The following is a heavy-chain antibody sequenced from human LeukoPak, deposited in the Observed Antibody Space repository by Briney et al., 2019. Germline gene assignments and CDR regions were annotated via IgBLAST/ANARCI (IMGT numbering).Heavy chain of an antibody. CDR3: TRVRHGDYFDY. J-gene: IGHJ4*02. CDR2: VRNKPNGYTT. Sequence: PGGSLRLSCAASGFSISDHYMDWVRQAPGKGLEWVGRVRNKPNGYTTDYGTSVKGRFTISRDDSKNSLYLQMNSLTSEDTAVYYCTRVRHGDYFDYWGQGTLVSVSS. V-gene: IGHV3-72*01. CDR1: GFSISDHY. D-gene: IGHD4-17*01.